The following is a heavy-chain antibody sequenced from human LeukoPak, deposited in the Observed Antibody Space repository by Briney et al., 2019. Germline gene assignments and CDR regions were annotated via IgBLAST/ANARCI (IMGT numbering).Heavy chain of an antibody. CDR3: ARDRIGSAY. D-gene: IGHD3-10*01. V-gene: IGHV4-59*01. CDR1: GGSISSYY. J-gene: IGHJ4*02. Sequence: SETLSLTCTVSGGSISSYYWSWIRQPPGKGLEWIGYIYYSGSTNYNPSLKSRVTISVDTPKNQFSLKLSSVTAADTAVYYCARDRIGSAYWGQGTLVAVSS. CDR2: IYYSGST.